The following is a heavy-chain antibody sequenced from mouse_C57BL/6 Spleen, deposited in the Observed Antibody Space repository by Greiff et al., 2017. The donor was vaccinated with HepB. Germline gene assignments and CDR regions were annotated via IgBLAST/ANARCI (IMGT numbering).Heavy chain of an antibody. CDR1: GYAFSSSW. CDR3: AYGGGYFDV. D-gene: IGHD1-2*01. V-gene: IGHV1-82*01. Sequence: QVQLQQSGPELVKPGASVKISCKASGYAFSSSWMNWVKQRPGKGLEWIGRIYPGDGDTNYNGKFKGKATLTADKSSSTAYMQLSSLTSEDSAVYFCAYGGGYFDVWGTGTTVTVSS. J-gene: IGHJ1*03. CDR2: IYPGDGDT.